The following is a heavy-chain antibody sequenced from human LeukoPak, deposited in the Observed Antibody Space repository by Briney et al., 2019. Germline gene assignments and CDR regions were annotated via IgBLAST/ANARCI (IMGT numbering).Heavy chain of an antibody. CDR2: ISYDGSNK. Sequence: GGSLRLSCAASGFTFSSYAMHWARQAPGKGLEWVAVISYDGSNKYYADSVKGRFTISRDNSKNTLYLQMNSLRAEDTAVYYCARDVFTDLFDYWGQGTLVTVSS. CDR3: ARDVFTDLFDY. CDR1: GFTFSSYA. V-gene: IGHV3-30-3*01. D-gene: IGHD3-16*01. J-gene: IGHJ4*02.